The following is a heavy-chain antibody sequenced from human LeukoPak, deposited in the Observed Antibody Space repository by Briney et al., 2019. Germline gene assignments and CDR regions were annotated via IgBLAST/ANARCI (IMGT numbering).Heavy chain of an antibody. CDR1: GGSISSYY. CDR3: ARDGRTTVTTSVPNHHRPDAFDI. J-gene: IGHJ3*02. D-gene: IGHD4-17*01. V-gene: IGHV4-59*01. Sequence: PSETLSLTCTVSGGSISSYYWSWIRQPPGKGLEWIGYIYYSGSTNYNPSLKSRVTISVDTSKNQFSLKLSSVTAADTAVYYCARDGRTTVTTSVPNHHRPDAFDIWGQGTMVTVSS. CDR2: IYYSGST.